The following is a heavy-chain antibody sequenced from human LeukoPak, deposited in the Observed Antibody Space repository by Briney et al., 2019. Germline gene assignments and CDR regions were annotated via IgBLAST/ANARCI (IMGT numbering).Heavy chain of an antibody. CDR3: ARESPPGDSSGSATWFDP. J-gene: IGHJ5*02. Sequence: ASVKVSCKASGYTFTGYYMHWVRQAPGQGLEWMGWINPNSGGTNYAQKFQGRATMTRDTSISTAYMELSRLRSDDTAVYYCARESPPGDSSGSATWFDPWGQGTLVTVSS. CDR2: INPNSGGT. D-gene: IGHD3-22*01. CDR1: GYTFTGYY. V-gene: IGHV1-2*02.